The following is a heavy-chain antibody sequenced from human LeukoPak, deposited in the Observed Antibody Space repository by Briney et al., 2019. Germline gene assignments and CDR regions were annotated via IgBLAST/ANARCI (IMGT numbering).Heavy chain of an antibody. CDR1: GGTFSSYA. Sequence: ASVKVSCKASGGTFSSYAISWVRQAPGQGLEWMGGIIPIFGTANYAQKFQGRVTITADESTSTAYMELSSLRSEDTAVYYCARDLLRFLEWLPTYYYYGMDVWGQGTTVTVSS. V-gene: IGHV1-69*13. J-gene: IGHJ6*02. CDR2: IIPIFGTA. CDR3: ARDLLRFLEWLPTYYYYGMDV. D-gene: IGHD3-3*01.